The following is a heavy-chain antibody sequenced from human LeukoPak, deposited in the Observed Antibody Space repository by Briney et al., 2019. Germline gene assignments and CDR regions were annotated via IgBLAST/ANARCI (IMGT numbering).Heavy chain of an antibody. CDR2: IIPILGIA. V-gene: IGHV1-69*04. CDR1: GGTFSSYA. J-gene: IGHJ4*02. Sequence: SVKVSCKASGGTFSSYAISWVRQAPGQGLEWMGRIIPILGIANYAQKFQGRVTITADKSTSTAYMELSSPRSEDTAVYYCAREGGDGYNPFNYWGQGTLVTVSS. D-gene: IGHD5-12*01. CDR3: AREGGDGYNPFNY.